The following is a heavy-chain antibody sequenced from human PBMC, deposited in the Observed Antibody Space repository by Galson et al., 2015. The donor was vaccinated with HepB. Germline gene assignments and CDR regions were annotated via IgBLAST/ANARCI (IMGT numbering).Heavy chain of an antibody. Sequence: SLRLSCAASGFTFSSYSMNWVRQAPGKGLEWVSYISSSSSTIYYADSVKGRFTISRDNAKNSLYLQMNSLRAEDTAVYYCARDGGAVVVVAAGEYFYYGVDVWGQGTTVTVSS. CDR3: ARDGGAVVVVAAGEYFYYGVDV. CDR1: GFTFSSYS. J-gene: IGHJ6*02. V-gene: IGHV3-48*01. D-gene: IGHD2-15*01. CDR2: ISSSSSTI.